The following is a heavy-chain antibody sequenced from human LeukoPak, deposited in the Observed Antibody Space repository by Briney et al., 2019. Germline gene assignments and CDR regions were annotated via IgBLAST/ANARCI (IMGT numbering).Heavy chain of an antibody. CDR2: IIPIFGTA. CDR1: GYTFTGYY. CDR3: ARGGGSDPFDY. J-gene: IGHJ4*02. V-gene: IGHV1-69*13. Sequence: GASVKVSCKASGYTFTGYYMHWVRQAPGQGLEWMGGIIPIFGTANHAQKFQGRVTITADESTSTAYMELSSLRSEDTAVYYCARGGGSDPFDYWGQGTLVTVSS. D-gene: IGHD3-16*01.